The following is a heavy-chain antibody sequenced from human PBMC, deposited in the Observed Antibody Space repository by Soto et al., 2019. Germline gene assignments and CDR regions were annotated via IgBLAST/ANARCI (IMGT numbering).Heavy chain of an antibody. Sequence: QVQLVESGGGVVQPGRSLRLSCAASGFTFNNYVMHWGRQSPGNGLEWVALICHDGSNKVNADSVKGRFTISRDNSNNTFNLQMNSLRVEDTAVYYCTRAAMRGALLDYWGQGTQVTVSS. V-gene: IGHV3-33*01. CDR2: ICHDGSNK. CDR1: GFTFNNYV. D-gene: IGHD3-16*01. CDR3: TRAAMRGALLDY. J-gene: IGHJ4*02.